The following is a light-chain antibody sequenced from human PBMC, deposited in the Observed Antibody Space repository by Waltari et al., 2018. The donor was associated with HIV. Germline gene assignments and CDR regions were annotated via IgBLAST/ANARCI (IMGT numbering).Light chain of an antibody. CDR3: SSFTSDATVL. J-gene: IGLJ2*01. CDR1: SSDAGGYKY. V-gene: IGLV2-14*03. Sequence: QSALTQPASVSGSPGQAVNISCTGTSSDAGGYKYVSWYQQHPGKVPKFLIFQINNRASGVSRRFSGSKAGNTATLTISGLQAEDEADYYCSSFTSDATVLFGGGTKLTV. CDR2: QIN.